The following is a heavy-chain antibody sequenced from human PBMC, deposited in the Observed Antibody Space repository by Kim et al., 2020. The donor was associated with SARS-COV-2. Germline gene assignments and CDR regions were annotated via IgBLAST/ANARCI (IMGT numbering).Heavy chain of an antibody. V-gene: IGHV3-30*18. D-gene: IGHD6-19*01. CDR1: GFTFSSYG. CDR3: AKGSSGWHLDY. J-gene: IGHJ4*02. CDR2: ISYDGSNK. Sequence: GGSLRLSCAASGFTFSSYGMHWVRQAPGKGLEWVAVISYDGSNKYYADSVKGRFTISRDNSKNTLYLQMNSLRADDTAVYYCAKGSSGWHLDYWGQGTLV.